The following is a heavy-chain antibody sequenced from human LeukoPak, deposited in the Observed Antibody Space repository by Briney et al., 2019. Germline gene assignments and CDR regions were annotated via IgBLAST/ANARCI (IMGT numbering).Heavy chain of an antibody. J-gene: IGHJ4*02. Sequence: GGSLRLSCAASGFTFSNYAMNWVRQAPGRGLEWVSAISGSGGSTYYADSVKGRFTISRDNSKNTLYLQMNSLRAEDTAIYYCAKGSGGSRPYYFHYWGQGTLVTVSS. CDR1: GFTFSNYA. V-gene: IGHV3-23*01. D-gene: IGHD2-15*01. CDR3: AKGSGGSRPYYFHY. CDR2: ISGSGGST.